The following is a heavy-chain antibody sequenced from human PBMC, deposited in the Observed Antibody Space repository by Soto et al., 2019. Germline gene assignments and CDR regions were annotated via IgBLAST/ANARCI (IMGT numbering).Heavy chain of an antibody. V-gene: IGHV3-21*01. CDR2: IRGFSPYT. CDR3: ARDRGYDAHDYYNTAMDV. CDR1: GFTFRPYT. J-gene: IGHJ6*02. Sequence: EVQLVESGGGLVKPGGSLRLSCISSGFTFRPYTMNWVRQAPGKAPEWGPGIRGFSPYTFYAESVKGRFTICRDNAKHSLDLQRNSLSAEDTAVYYCARDRGYDAHDYYNTAMDVWGQGTTVTVS. D-gene: IGHD3-10*01.